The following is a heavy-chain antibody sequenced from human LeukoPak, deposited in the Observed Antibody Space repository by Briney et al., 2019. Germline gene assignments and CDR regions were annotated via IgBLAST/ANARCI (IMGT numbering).Heavy chain of an antibody. CDR2: ISHSGTT. Sequence: SETLSLTCAVSGGSFSDYQWNWIRQSPGKGLEWLGEISHSGTTTYNPSLKSPVTISVDTSQNQFSLRSRSVTAADTAVYYCARGLVWRFLLDSRRDSFDIWGQGTTITVSS. D-gene: IGHD3-16*01. CDR1: GGSFSDYQ. CDR3: ARGLVWRFLLDSRRDSFDI. J-gene: IGHJ3*02. V-gene: IGHV4-34*01.